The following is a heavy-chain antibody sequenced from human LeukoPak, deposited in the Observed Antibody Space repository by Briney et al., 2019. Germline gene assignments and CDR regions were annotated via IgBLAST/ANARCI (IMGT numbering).Heavy chain of an antibody. V-gene: IGHV4-4*07. J-gene: IGHJ4*02. D-gene: IGHD5-24*01. CDR2: IYTSGST. Sequence: PSETLSPTCTVSGGSISSYYWSWIRQPAGKGLEWIGRIYTSGSTNYNPSLKSRVTISVDTSKNHFSLKLSSVTAADTAVYYCARNRDGYNSFDYWGQGTLVTVSS. CDR1: GGSISSYY. CDR3: ARNRDGYNSFDY.